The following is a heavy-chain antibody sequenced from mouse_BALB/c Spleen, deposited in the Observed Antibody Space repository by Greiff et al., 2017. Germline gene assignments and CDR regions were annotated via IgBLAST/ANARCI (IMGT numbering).Heavy chain of an antibody. V-gene: IGHV3-6*02. J-gene: IGHJ4*01. D-gene: IGHD2-10*02. CDR2: ISYDGSN. Sequence: EVKLVESGPGLVKPSQSLSLTCSVTGYSITSGYYWNWIRQFPGNKLEWMGYISYDGSNNYNPSLKNRISITRDTSKNQFFLKLNSVTTEDTATYYCARKYGNYGGYAMDYWGQGTSVTVSS. CDR3: ARKYGNYGGYAMDY. CDR1: GYSITSGYY.